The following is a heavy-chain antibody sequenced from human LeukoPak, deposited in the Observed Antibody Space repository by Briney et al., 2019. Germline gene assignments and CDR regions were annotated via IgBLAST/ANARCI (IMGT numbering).Heavy chain of an antibody. D-gene: IGHD3-22*01. J-gene: IGHJ4*02. Sequence: GGSLRLSCATSGFTFTTFWMHWVRQAPGKGLVWVSRINHDGSSTNYADSVKGRFTISRDNAKNTVHLQMNSLRAEDMAVYYCARGSRNHYDYSGYYNYWGQGTLVTVSS. CDR3: ARGSRNHYDYSGYYNY. V-gene: IGHV3-74*01. CDR2: INHDGSST. CDR1: GFTFTTFW.